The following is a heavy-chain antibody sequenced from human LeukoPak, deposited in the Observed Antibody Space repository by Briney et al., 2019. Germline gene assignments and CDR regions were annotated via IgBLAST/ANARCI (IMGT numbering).Heavy chain of an antibody. V-gene: IGHV3-30*04. CDR3: ARDQWAATWPSYYYYYGMDV. J-gene: IGHJ6*02. Sequence: GRSLRLSCAASGFTFSSYAMHWVRQAPGKGLEWVAVILYDGSNKYYADSVKGRFTISRDNSKNTLYLQMNSLRAEDTAVYYCARDQWAATWPSYYYYYGMDVWGQGTTDTVSS. CDR1: GFTFSSYA. CDR2: ILYDGSNK. D-gene: IGHD2-15*01.